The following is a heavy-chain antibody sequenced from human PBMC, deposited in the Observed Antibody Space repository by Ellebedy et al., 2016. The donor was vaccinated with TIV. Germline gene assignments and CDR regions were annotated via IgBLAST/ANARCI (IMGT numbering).Heavy chain of an antibody. Sequence: MPSETLSLTCTVSGGSISNDDHFWSWIRQPPGKGLEWIGYIYYNGITHYKPSLKSRVSISVYTSKNQFSLKLRSVTAADTAVYYCARYNGPGGWFDPWGQGTLVTVSS. V-gene: IGHV4-30-4*01. CDR3: ARYNGPGGWFDP. J-gene: IGHJ5*02. D-gene: IGHD2-8*01. CDR1: GGSISNDDHF. CDR2: IYYNGIT.